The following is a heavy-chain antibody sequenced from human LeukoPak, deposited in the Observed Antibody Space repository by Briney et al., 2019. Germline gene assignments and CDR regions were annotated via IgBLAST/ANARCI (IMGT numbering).Heavy chain of an antibody. CDR1: GGTFSSYT. Sequence: SVKVSCKASGGTFSSYTISWVRQAPGQGLEWMGRIIPILGIANYARKFQGRVTITADKSTSTAYMELSSLRSEDTAVYYRAREWGDNYDSSGYYYPITFDYWGQGTLVTVSS. CDR2: IIPILGIA. CDR3: AREWGDNYDSSGYYYPITFDY. V-gene: IGHV1-69*04. J-gene: IGHJ4*02. D-gene: IGHD3-22*01.